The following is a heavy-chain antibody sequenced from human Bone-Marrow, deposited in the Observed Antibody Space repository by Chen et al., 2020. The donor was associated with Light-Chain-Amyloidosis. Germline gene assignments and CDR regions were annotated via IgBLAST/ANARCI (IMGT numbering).Heavy chain of an antibody. CDR3: AKVAVWNYPDDAFDI. CDR1: GFTFSRHS. J-gene: IGHJ3*02. V-gene: IGHV3-30-3*01. CDR2: ISYHGNNK. Sequence: QVQLVESGGGVVQPGTSLRLSCAASGFTFSRHSMHWVRQAPGKGLEWVAAISYHGNNKYYADSVKGRFTISRDNSNNSLYLQMNTLRPEDTAVYYCAKVAVWNYPDDAFDIWGQGTMVTVSS. D-gene: IGHD1-7*01.